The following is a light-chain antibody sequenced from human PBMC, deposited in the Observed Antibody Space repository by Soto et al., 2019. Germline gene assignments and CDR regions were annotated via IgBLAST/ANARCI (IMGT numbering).Light chain of an antibody. Sequence: SSELTQPPSASVSPGQTASITCSGDKLGDKFACWYQQKPGQSPVMVIYQDTKRPSGIPERFSGSNTGNTATLTISGTQAMDEADYYCQAWDSSTGVVFGGGTKVTVL. CDR3: QAWDSSTGVV. V-gene: IGLV3-1*01. CDR1: KLGDKF. CDR2: QDT. J-gene: IGLJ2*01.